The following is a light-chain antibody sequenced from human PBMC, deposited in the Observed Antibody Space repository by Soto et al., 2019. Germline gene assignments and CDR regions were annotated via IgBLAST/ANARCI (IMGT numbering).Light chain of an antibody. CDR3: SSYTATRTVV. V-gene: IGLV2-14*03. Sequence: QCVLTQPASGAGSPGQSITIACTGTSSDVGGYNYVSWYQLHPGKAPRLVIYDVSIRPPAVSDRFSGSTSGNTASLTISGLQAEDEADYYCSSYTATRTVVFGGGTKLTVL. J-gene: IGLJ3*02. CDR2: DVS. CDR1: SSDVGGYNY.